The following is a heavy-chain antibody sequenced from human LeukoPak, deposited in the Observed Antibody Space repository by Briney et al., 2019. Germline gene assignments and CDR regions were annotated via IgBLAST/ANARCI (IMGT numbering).Heavy chain of an antibody. J-gene: IGHJ4*02. CDR3: ARDIHRDGYVGY. CDR2: INTYNGNT. CDR1: GYRFTSYG. Sequence: ASVKVSCKTSGYRFTSYGISWVRQAPGQGLEWMGWINTYNGNTNYAQKFQGRVTMTTDTSASTAYMELRSLRSDDTALYYCARDIHRDGYVGYWGQGSLVTVSS. V-gene: IGHV1-18*01. D-gene: IGHD5-24*01.